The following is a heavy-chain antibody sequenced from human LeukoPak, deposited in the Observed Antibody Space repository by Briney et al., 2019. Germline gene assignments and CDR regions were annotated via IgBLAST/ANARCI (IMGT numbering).Heavy chain of an antibody. D-gene: IGHD3-3*01. CDR3: AKGAIWKPFDY. V-gene: IGHV3-30-3*01. J-gene: IGHJ4*02. CDR1: GFTFSSYA. Sequence: GALILSCAASGFTFSSYAMHWVRQAPGKGLEWVAVISYDGSNKYYADSVKGRFTISRDNSKNTLYLQMNSLRAEDTAVYYCAKGAIWKPFDYWGQGTLVTVSS. CDR2: ISYDGSNK.